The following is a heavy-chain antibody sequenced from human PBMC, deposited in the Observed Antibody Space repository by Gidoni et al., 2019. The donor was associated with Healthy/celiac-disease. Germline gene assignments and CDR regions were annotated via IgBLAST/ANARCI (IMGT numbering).Heavy chain of an antibody. Sequence: QVQLQESGPGLVKPSGTLSLTCAVSGGSISSSNWWSWVSQPPGKGLEWIGEIYHSGSTNYNPALKSRVTISVDKSKNQFSLKLRSVTAADTAVYYCASYRLWFGESRAFWGQGTLVTVSS. CDR2: IYHSGST. CDR1: GGSISSSNW. CDR3: ASYRLWFGESRAF. D-gene: IGHD3-10*01. J-gene: IGHJ4*02. V-gene: IGHV4-4*02.